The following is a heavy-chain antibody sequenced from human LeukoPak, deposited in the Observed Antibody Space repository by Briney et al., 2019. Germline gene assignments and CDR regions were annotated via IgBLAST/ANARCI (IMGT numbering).Heavy chain of an antibody. Sequence: SETLSLTCAVYGESFSGYFWSWIRQPPGKGLEWIGEINHSGYTNYNPSLKGRVTISVDTSKKQFSLSLNSVTAADTAVYYCARIWPDLWGRGTLVTVSS. CDR3: ARIWPDL. D-gene: IGHD3-10*01. CDR2: INHSGYT. V-gene: IGHV4-34*01. CDR1: GESFSGYF. J-gene: IGHJ2*01.